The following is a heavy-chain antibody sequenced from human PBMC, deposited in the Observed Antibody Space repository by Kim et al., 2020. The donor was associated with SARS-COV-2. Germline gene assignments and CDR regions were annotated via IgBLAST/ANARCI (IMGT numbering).Heavy chain of an antibody. Sequence: GGSLRLSCAASGFTFSSYAMHWVRQAPGKGLEWVAVISYDGSNKYYADSVKGRFTISRDNSKNTLYLQMNSLRAEDTAVYYCARDVKYYYDSSGYPWGQGTLVTVSS. J-gene: IGHJ5*02. CDR1: GFTFSSYA. V-gene: IGHV3-30-3*01. CDR3: ARDVKYYYDSSGYP. CDR2: ISYDGSNK. D-gene: IGHD3-22*01.